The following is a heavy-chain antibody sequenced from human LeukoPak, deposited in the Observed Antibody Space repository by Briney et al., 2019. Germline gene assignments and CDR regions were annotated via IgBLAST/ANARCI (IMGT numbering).Heavy chain of an antibody. CDR2: INHSGST. D-gene: IGHD3-16*01. CDR1: GGSFSGYY. CDR3: AGGGGGDFDY. V-gene: IGHV4-34*01. Sequence: SETLSLTCAVYGGSFSGYYWSWIRQPPGKGLEWIGEINHSGSTNYNPSLKSRVTISIDTSKSQFSLKLSSVTAADTAVYYCAGGGGGDFDYWGQGTLVTVSS. J-gene: IGHJ4*02.